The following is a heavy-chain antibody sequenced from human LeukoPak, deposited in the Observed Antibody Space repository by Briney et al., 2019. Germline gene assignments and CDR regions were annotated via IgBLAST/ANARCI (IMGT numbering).Heavy chain of an antibody. V-gene: IGHV3-30*02. CDR1: GFTFSSYG. CDR3: AKVEIMITFGGNS. CDR2: IRYDGSNK. Sequence: GGSLRLSCAASGFTFSSYGMHWVRQAPGKGLEWVAFIRYDGSNKYYADSVKGRFTISRDNSKNTLYLQMNSLRAEDTAVYYCAKVEIMITFGGNSWGQGTLVTVSS. D-gene: IGHD3-16*01. J-gene: IGHJ4*02.